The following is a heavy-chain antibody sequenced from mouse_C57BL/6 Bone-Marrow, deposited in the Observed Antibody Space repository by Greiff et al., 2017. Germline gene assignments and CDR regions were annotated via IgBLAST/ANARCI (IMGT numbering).Heavy chain of an antibody. CDR3: ARIGYDRYPWYFDV. J-gene: IGHJ1*03. Sequence: QVTLKESGPGILQPSQTLSLTCSFSGFSLSTFGMGVGWIRQPSGKGLEWLAHIWWDADKYYNPALKFRLTISKVTSKNQVFRKIANVDTADTATYYCARIGYDRYPWYFDVWGTGTTVTVSS. D-gene: IGHD2-3*01. V-gene: IGHV8-8*01. CDR1: GFSLSTFGMG. CDR2: IWWDADK.